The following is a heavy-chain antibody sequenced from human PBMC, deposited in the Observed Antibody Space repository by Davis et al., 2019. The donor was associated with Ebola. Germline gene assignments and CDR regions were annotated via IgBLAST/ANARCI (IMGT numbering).Heavy chain of an antibody. J-gene: IGHJ4*02. Sequence: GESLKISCAASGFTFSSYAMHWVRQAPGKGLEWVAVISYDGSNKYYADSVKGRFTISRDNAKNSLYLQMNSLRAEDTAVYYCARVGVTLFDYWGQGTLVTVSS. CDR3: ARVGVTLFDY. V-gene: IGHV3-30-3*01. CDR2: ISYDGSNK. D-gene: IGHD2-21*02. CDR1: GFTFSSYA.